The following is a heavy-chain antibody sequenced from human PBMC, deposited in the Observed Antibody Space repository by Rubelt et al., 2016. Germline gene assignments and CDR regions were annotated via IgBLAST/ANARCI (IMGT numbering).Heavy chain of an antibody. CDR3: ARGGSDYDSIYYYYYYGMDV. J-gene: IGHJ6*02. CDR2: INPSGGST. Sequence: RAAGEGLEWIGIINPSGGSTSYAQKFEGRVTMTRDTSISTAYMELSSLRSDDTAVYYCARGGSDYDSIYYYYYYGMDVWGQGTTVTVSS. V-gene: IGHV1-46*01. D-gene: IGHD2-21*02.